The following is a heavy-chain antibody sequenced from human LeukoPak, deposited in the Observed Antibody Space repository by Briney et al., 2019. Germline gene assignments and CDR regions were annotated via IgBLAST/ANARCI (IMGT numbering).Heavy chain of an antibody. CDR2: ITGSGTNR. CDR3: VIWGDYDVLTGYYVPDY. J-gene: IGHJ4*02. Sequence: HPGGSLRLSCVASGFTFSNYATSWVRQAPGKGLEWVSAITGSGTNRYYADSLKGRFTTSRDNSKNTVFLQMNSLRHEDTAIYYCVIWGDYDVLTGYYVPDYWGQGTLVTVAS. D-gene: IGHD3-9*01. V-gene: IGHV3-23*01. CDR1: GFTFSNYA.